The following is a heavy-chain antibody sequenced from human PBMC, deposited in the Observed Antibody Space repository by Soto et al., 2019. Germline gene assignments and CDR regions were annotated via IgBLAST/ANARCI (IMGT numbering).Heavy chain of an antibody. V-gene: IGHV1-46*01. CDR2: INPHAGST. CDR3: ARGDYFGSSGPLDI. CDR1: GYTFTRYY. D-gene: IGHD3-10*01. Sequence: GASVKVSCKASGYTFTRYYLHWVRQAPGQGLEWMGIINPHAGSTTYAQKFQGRVTMTRDTSTSTVYIELSSLRSEDTAVYYCARGDYFGSSGPLDIRGQGTMVTVSS. J-gene: IGHJ3*02.